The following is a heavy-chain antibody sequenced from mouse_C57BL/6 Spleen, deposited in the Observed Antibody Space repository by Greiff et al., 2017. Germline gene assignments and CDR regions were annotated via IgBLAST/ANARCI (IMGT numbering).Heavy chain of an antibody. D-gene: IGHD3-3*01. CDR2: ISYDGSN. Sequence: VQLKESGPGLVKPSQSLSLTCSVTGYSITSGYYWNWIRQFPGNKLEWMGYISYDGSNNYNPSLKNRISITRDTSKNQFFLKLNSVTTEDTATYYCARGGQGFAYWGQGTLVTVSA. V-gene: IGHV3-6*01. CDR3: ARGGQGFAY. CDR1: GYSITSGYY. J-gene: IGHJ3*01.